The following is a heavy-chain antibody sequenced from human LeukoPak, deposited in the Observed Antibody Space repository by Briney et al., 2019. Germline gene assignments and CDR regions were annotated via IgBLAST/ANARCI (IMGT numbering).Heavy chain of an antibody. Sequence: SETLSLTCTVSGGSISSYYWSWIRQPPGKGLEWIGSIYYSGSTYYNPSLKSRVTISVDTSKNQFSLKLSSVTAADTAVYYCARPGSIAARHDDYWGQGTLVTVSS. D-gene: IGHD6-6*01. J-gene: IGHJ4*02. CDR1: GGSISSYY. CDR2: IYYSGST. CDR3: ARPGSIAARHDDY. V-gene: IGHV4-39*01.